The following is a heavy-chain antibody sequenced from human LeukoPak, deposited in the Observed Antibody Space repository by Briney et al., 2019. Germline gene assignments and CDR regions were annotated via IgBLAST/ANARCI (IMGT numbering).Heavy chain of an antibody. J-gene: IGHJ5*02. V-gene: IGHV4-34*01. CDR2: INHSGST. D-gene: IGHD6-13*01. CDR1: GSSISSYY. Sequence: SETLSPTCTVSGSSISSYYWSWIRQPPGKGLEWIGEINHSGSTNYNPSLKSRVTISVDTSKNQFSLKLSSVTAADTAVYYCARGRSSSWYPNRFDPWGQGTLVTVSS. CDR3: ARGRSSSWYPNRFDP.